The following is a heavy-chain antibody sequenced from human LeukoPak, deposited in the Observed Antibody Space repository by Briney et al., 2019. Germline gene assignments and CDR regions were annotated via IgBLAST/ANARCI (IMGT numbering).Heavy chain of an antibody. CDR1: GFTLSDYY. D-gene: IGHD6-13*01. CDR3: SRDVSTAAGSSAFDM. CDR2: SRNKANGYTT. J-gene: IGHJ3*02. V-gene: IGHV3-72*01. Sequence: GGSLRLSCATSGFTLSDYYMNWVRQAPGKGLEWVGRSRNKANGYTTEYVASVKGRFTISRDDSKNSLYLQMNSLTTEDTAVYYCSRDVSTAAGSSAFDMWGQGTMVTVSS.